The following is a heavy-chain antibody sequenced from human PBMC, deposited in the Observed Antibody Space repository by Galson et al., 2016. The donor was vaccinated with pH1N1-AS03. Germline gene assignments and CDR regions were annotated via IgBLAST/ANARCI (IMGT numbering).Heavy chain of an antibody. Sequence: TLSLTCTVSGGSISGGSYYWSWIRQTAGEGLEWIGRIHVSGSTDNNPSLQSRVSISMDTSKNQISLDLYSVTAADTAIYYCARGTMEGKSDFDYWGQGTLVTVSS. J-gene: IGHJ4*02. CDR3: ARGTMEGKSDFDY. CDR1: GGSISGGSYY. V-gene: IGHV4-61*02. D-gene: IGHD4/OR15-4a*01. CDR2: IHVSGST.